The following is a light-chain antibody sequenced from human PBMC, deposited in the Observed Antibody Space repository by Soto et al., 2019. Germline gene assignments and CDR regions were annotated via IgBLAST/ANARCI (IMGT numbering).Light chain of an antibody. CDR1: QSVSSNY. Sequence: DIVLTQSPGTLSLSPGERATLSCRASQSVSSNYLAWYQQKPGQAPRLLIHGASTRATGVPDRFSGSGSGTDFAITISRLEPEDFADYQCQQYGSLSWTFGQGTKVEIK. V-gene: IGKV3-20*01. J-gene: IGKJ1*01. CDR3: QQYGSLSWT. CDR2: GAS.